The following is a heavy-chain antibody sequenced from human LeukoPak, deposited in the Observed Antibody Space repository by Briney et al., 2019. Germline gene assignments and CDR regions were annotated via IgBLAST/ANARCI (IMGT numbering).Heavy chain of an antibody. CDR1: GXSFSGYY. CDR2: INHSGST. V-gene: IGHV4-34*01. Sequence: SETLSLTCAVYGXSFSGYYWSWIRQPPGKGLEWIGEINHSGSTNYNPSLKSRVTISVDTSKNQFSLKLSSVTAADTAVYYCAREPLSGSGYYSFDYWGQGTLVTVSS. CDR3: AREPLSGSGYYSFDY. J-gene: IGHJ4*02. D-gene: IGHD3-22*01.